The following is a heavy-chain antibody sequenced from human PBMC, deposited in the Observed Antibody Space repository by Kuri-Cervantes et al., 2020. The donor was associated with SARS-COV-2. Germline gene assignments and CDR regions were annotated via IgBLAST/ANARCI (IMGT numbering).Heavy chain of an antibody. V-gene: IGHV3-33*01. J-gene: IGHJ6*03. Sequence: GGSLRLSCAASGFTFSSYGMHWVRQAPGKGLEWVAVIWYDGSNKYYADSVKGRFTISRDNSKNTLYLQMNSLRAEDTAVYYCARAGLELRWGYYYYMDVWGKGNTVNVSS. D-gene: IGHD1-7*01. CDR2: IWYDGSNK. CDR3: ARAGLELRWGYYYYMDV. CDR1: GFTFSSYG.